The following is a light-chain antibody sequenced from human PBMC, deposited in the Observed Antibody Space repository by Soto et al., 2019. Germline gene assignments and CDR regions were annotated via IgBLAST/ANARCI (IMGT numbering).Light chain of an antibody. V-gene: IGLV2-8*01. CDR2: EVS. J-gene: IGLJ3*02. Sequence: QSVLTQPPSASGSPGQSVTISCTGTSSDIGGSNYVSWYQQHPGKAPKLVIYEVSKRPSGVPDRFSGSKSGNTASLTVSGLQAEDEADYYCSSYAGNNNVVFGGGTKVTVL. CDR3: SSYAGNNNVV. CDR1: SSDIGGSNY.